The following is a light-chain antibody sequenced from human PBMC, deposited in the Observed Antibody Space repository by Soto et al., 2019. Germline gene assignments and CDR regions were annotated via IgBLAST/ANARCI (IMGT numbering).Light chain of an antibody. J-gene: IGKJ1*01. CDR3: QHYNSYSEA. CDR1: QTISSW. Sequence: IQMTQSPSTLSGSVGDRVTIPCRASQTISSWLAWYQQKLGKAPKLLIYKASTLKSGVPSRFSGSGSGTEFTLTISSLQPDDLETYYCQHYNSYSEAFGQGTKVDIK. V-gene: IGKV1-5*03. CDR2: KAS.